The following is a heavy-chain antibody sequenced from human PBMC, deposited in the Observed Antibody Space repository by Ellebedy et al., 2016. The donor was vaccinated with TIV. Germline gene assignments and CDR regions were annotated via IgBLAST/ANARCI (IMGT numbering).Heavy chain of an antibody. V-gene: IGHV3-48*02. J-gene: IGHJ4*02. CDR1: GFTFSTYW. CDR3: ARGGAGFDSMNRELSFDS. Sequence: GESLKISXAASGFTFSTYWMDWARQVPGKGLEWVAFIRSSINSISYADSVKGRFTISRDDAENSLYLQMNSLRDEDTAVYYCARGGAGFDSMNRELSFDSWGQGTLVTVSS. CDR2: IRSSINSI. D-gene: IGHD1-26*01.